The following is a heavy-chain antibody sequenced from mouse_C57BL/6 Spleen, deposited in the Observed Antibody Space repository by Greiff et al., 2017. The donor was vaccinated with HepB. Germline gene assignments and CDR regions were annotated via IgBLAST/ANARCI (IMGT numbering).Heavy chain of an antibody. V-gene: IGHV1-82*01. J-gene: IGHJ1*03. CDR3: ARALWYCDV. CDR1: GYAFSSSW. CDR2: IYPGDGDT. Sequence: VQLQQSGPELVKPGASVKISCKASGYAFSSSWMNWVKQRPGKGLEWIGRIYPGDGDTNYNGKFKGKATLTADKSSSTAYMQLSSLTSEDAAVYCCARALWYCDVWGTGTTVTVSA.